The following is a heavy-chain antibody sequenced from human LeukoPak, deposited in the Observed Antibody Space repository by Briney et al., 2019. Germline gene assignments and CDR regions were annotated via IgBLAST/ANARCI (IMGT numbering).Heavy chain of an antibody. CDR3: ARVWGGRDILTGYDY. J-gene: IGHJ4*02. Sequence: ASVKVSCKASGYTFTGYYMHWVRQAPGQGLEWMGWINPNSGGTNYAQKFQGRVTMTRDTSISTAYMELSRLRSDDTAVYYCARVWGGRDILTGYDYWGQGTLVTASS. CDR1: GYTFTGYY. V-gene: IGHV1-2*02. D-gene: IGHD3-9*01. CDR2: INPNSGGT.